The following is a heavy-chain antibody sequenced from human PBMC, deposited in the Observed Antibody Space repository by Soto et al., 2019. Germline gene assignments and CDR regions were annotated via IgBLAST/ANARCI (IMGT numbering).Heavy chain of an antibody. J-gene: IGHJ5*02. CDR2: IIPIFGTA. D-gene: IGHD1-26*01. Sequence: SVKVSCKASGGTFSSYAISWVRQAPGQGLEWMGGIIPIFGTANYAQKFQGRVTITADESTSTAYMELSSLRSEDTAVYYCARGPSSYVGVNWFDPWGQGTLVTVSS. V-gene: IGHV1-69*13. CDR1: GGTFSSYA. CDR3: ARGPSSYVGVNWFDP.